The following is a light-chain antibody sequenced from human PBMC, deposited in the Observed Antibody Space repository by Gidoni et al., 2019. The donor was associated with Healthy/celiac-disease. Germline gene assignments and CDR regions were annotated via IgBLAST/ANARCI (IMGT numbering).Light chain of an antibody. J-gene: IGKJ2*03. Sequence: DIVLTHSPGTRSLSPRERATLACMTNQSVSSSYLALYQQKPGQAPRLLIYGASRRATGISHRFSGSASGTDFTLSISTLEPEDFAVYYCHQYGSVPLYSFGQGTKLEIK. CDR1: QSVSSSY. V-gene: IGKV3-20*01. CDR2: GAS. CDR3: HQYGSVPLYS.